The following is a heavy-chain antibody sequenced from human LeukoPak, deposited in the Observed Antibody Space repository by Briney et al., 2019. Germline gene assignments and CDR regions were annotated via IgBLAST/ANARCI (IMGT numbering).Heavy chain of an antibody. CDR1: GFTFSSYS. J-gene: IGHJ6*03. D-gene: IGHD1-7*01. Sequence: PGGSLRLSCAASGFTFSSYSMNWVRQAPGKGLEWVSSISSSSSYIYYADSVKGRFTISRDNAKNSLYLQMNSLRAEDTAVYYCARDRVGYWNYSYPYYYYYMDVWGKGTTVTVSS. V-gene: IGHV3-21*01. CDR3: ARDRVGYWNYSYPYYYYYMDV. CDR2: ISSSSSYI.